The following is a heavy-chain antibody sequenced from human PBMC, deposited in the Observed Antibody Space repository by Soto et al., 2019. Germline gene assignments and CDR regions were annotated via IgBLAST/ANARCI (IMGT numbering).Heavy chain of an antibody. D-gene: IGHD3-9*01. CDR3: ARSSAAVPTGGDILTGFDH. J-gene: IGHJ4*02. Sequence: QVQLVQSGAEVKKPGASVKVSCKASGYTFTSYAMHWVRQAPGQRLEWMGWINAGNGNTKYSQKFQGRATITRDTSVNTAYMVLRSLRSEATAVYCCARSSAAVPTGGDILTGFDHWGQGTLVTVSS. CDR2: INAGNGNT. CDR1: GYTFTSYA. V-gene: IGHV1-3*01.